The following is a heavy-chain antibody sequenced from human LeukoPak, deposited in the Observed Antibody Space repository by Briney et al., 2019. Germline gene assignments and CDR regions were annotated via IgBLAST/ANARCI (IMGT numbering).Heavy chain of an antibody. V-gene: IGHV1-69*05. CDR3: ARDEMATIPLGY. CDR1: GGTFSSYA. J-gene: IGHJ4*02. CDR2: IIPIFGTA. Sequence: ASVKVSCKASGGTFSSYAISWVRQAPGQGLEWMGRIIPIFGTANYAQKFQGRVTITTDESTSTAYMELSSLRSEETAVYYCARDEMATIPLGYWGQGTLVTVSS. D-gene: IGHD5-24*01.